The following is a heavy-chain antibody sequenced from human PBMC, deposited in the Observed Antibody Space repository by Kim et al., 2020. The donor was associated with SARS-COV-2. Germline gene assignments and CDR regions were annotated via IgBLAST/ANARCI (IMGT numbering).Heavy chain of an antibody. CDR3: AKDVRRYFEPSHAFDI. D-gene: IGHD3-9*01. CDR1: GFTFDDYA. J-gene: IGHJ3*02. CDR2: ISWNSGSI. V-gene: IGHV3-9*01. Sequence: GGSLRLSCAASGFTFDDYAMHWVRQAPGKGLEWVSGISWNSGSIGYADSVKGRFTISRDNAKNSLYLQMNSLRAEDTALYYCAKDVRRYFEPSHAFDIWG.